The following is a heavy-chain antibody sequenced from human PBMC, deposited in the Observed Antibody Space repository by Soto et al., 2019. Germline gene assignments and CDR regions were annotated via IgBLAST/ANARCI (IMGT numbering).Heavy chain of an antibody. CDR1: GGTFSSYT. V-gene: IGHV1-69*04. Sequence: ASVKVSCKASGGTFSSYTISWVRQAPGQGLEWMGRIIPILGIANYAQKFQGRVTITADKSTSTAYMELSSLRSEDTAVYFCARDLRCSSTSCYRELDYWGQGTLVTVSS. J-gene: IGHJ4*02. CDR3: ARDLRCSSTSCYRELDY. CDR2: IIPILGIA. D-gene: IGHD2-2*01.